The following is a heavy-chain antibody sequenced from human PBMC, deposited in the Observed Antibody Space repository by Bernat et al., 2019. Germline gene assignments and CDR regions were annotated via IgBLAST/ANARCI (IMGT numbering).Heavy chain of an antibody. Sequence: QVQLVESGGGLVKPGGFLRLSCAASGFTFSDYYMSWIRQAPGKGLEWVSYIGSSSSYTNYADSVKGRFTISRDNAKNSLYLQMNSLRAEDTAVYYCSRGSGTETIDYWGQGTLVTVSS. V-gene: IGHV3-11*05. CDR1: GFTFSDYY. CDR2: IGSSSSYT. J-gene: IGHJ4*02. D-gene: IGHD3-10*01. CDR3: SRGSGTETIDY.